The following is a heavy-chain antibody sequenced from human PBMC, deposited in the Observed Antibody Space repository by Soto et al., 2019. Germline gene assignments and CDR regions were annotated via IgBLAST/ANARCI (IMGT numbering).Heavy chain of an antibody. J-gene: IGHJ4*02. CDR3: ALSSGASFY. D-gene: IGHD2-15*01. V-gene: IGHV4-4*02. CDR2: LYHSGST. CDR1: GVSISSSNW. Sequence: QVQLQESGPGLVKPSGTLSLTCAVSGVSISSSNWWSWVRQPPGKGLEWIGELYHSGSTNNNPSLKSRVTKTVDKSKNQFSLNLNSVTAADTAVYYCALSSGASFYWGQGTLVTVSS.